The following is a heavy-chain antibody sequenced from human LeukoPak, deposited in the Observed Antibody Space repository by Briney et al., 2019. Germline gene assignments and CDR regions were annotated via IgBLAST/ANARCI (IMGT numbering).Heavy chain of an antibody. Sequence: GASVKVSCKASGYAFTGYYMHWVRQAPGQGLEGMGWINPNSGATNYAQKFQGRVTLTRDTSIRTAYMELSRLGSDDTAVYYCATPLYDSSGYYYVHYFDYWGQGTLVTVSS. CDR2: INPNSGAT. V-gene: IGHV1-2*02. J-gene: IGHJ4*02. CDR1: GYAFTGYY. CDR3: ATPLYDSSGYYYVHYFDY. D-gene: IGHD3-22*01.